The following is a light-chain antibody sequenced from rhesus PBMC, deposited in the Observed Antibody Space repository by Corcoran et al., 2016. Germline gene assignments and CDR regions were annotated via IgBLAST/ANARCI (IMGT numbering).Light chain of an antibody. V-gene: IGKV1-94*01. J-gene: IGKJ2*01. CDR2: AAS. CDR3: RQTYAVPYS. CDR1: QGINKG. Sequence: DIQMTQSPSSLSTSVGDRVTVSCRASQGINKGLSWYQQKPVKPPTLLLYAASNLQKGVSFRFSGSGSVTDDTLTIRSLQPEDVATYYCRQTYAVPYSFGQGTRGESK.